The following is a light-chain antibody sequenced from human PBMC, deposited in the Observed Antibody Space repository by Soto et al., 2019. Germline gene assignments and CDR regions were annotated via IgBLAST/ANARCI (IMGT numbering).Light chain of an antibody. J-gene: IGKJ4*01. V-gene: IGKV1-33*01. CDR2: DAS. CDR3: QQYDNRLLT. CDR1: QDISNY. Sequence: DIQMTQSPSSLSASVGDRVTITCQASQDISNYLNWYQQKPGKAPKLLIYDASNLETGVPSRFSGSGSGTDFTFTISSLQPEDIATYYCQQYDNRLLTFGGGTKLEIK.